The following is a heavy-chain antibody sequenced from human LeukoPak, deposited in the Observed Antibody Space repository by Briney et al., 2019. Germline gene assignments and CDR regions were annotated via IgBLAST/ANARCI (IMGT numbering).Heavy chain of an antibody. V-gene: IGHV3-74*01. CDR3: ARIVGPDYYDSSGSH. Sequence: INSDGSSTSYADSVKGRFTISRDNAKNTLYLQMNSLRAEDTAVYYCARIVGPDYYDSSGSHWGQGTMVTVSS. D-gene: IGHD3-22*01. CDR2: INSDGSST. J-gene: IGHJ3*01.